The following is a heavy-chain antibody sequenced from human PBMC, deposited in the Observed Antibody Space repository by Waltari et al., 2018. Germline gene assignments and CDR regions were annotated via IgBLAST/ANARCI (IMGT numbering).Heavy chain of an antibody. Sequence: QVQVMQSGAEVKQPGASVKVSCRTSGYRFTDYYMHWVRQAPGQGLEWRGWINPNDGDKRYAEKLQGRVIMTRDTSSRTTYVELSSLVSDDTAVDYCARPRSSGYYSHAFDIWGQGTMVTVSS. J-gene: IGHJ3*02. V-gene: IGHV1-2*02. CDR1: GYRFTDYY. CDR3: ARPRSSGYYSHAFDI. CDR2: INPNDGDK. D-gene: IGHD3-22*01.